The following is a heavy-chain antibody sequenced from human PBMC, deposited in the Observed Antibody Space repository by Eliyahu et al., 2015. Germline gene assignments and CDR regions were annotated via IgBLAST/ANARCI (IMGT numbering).Heavy chain of an antibody. CDR2: IYWDDDK. J-gene: IGHJ4*02. Sequence: QITLKESGPTXVKPTQTLTLTCTFSGFSLSTSGXGVGWIRQPPGKALEWLALIYWDDDKRYSPSLKSRLTITKDTSKNQVVLTMTNMDPVDTATYYCAHSYVLVVYDRSNYFDYWGQGTLVTVSS. CDR1: GFSLSTSGXG. CDR3: AHSYVLVVYDRSNYFDY. V-gene: IGHV2-5*02. D-gene: IGHD2-8*02.